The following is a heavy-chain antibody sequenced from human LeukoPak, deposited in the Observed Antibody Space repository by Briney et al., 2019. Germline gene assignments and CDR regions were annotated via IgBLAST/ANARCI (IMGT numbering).Heavy chain of an antibody. CDR3: ARIGVPSAFDI. J-gene: IGHJ3*02. CDR2: IYTSGST. CDR1: GGSISSGSYY. Sequence: SETLSLTCTVSGGSISSGSYYWSWIRQPAGKGLEWIGRIYTSGSTNYNPSLKSRVTMSVDTSKNQFSLKLSSVTAADTAVYYCARIGVPSAFDIWGQGTMVTVSS. V-gene: IGHV4-61*02. D-gene: IGHD3-16*01.